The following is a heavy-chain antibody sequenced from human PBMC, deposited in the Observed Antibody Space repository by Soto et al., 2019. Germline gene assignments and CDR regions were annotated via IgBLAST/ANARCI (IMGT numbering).Heavy chain of an antibody. V-gene: IGHV3-21*01. Sequence: GGSLRLSCAASGFTFSSYSINWVRQAPGKGLEWVSSISSSSSYIYYADSVKGRFTISRDNAKSSLYLPMNGLRAEDTAVYYCARTFGALNWFDPWGQGTLVTVSS. CDR1: GFTFSSYS. CDR3: ARTFGALNWFDP. D-gene: IGHD1-26*01. J-gene: IGHJ5*02. CDR2: ISSSSSYI.